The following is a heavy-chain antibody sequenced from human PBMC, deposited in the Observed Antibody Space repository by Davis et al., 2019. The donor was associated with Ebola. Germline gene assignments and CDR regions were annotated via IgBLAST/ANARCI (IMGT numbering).Heavy chain of an antibody. D-gene: IGHD1-1*01. CDR3: AKGTAAIPTRTDY. J-gene: IGHJ4*02. CDR1: GFTFSNYA. CDR2: ICGSTGST. Sequence: GGSLRLSCAASGFTFSNYAMTWFRQAPGEGLEWVSSICGSTGSTYYADSVRGRFSVSRDDSKNTLFLQLNSLRDEDTAVYYCAKGTAAIPTRTDYWGQGTLVTVSS. V-gene: IGHV3-23*01.